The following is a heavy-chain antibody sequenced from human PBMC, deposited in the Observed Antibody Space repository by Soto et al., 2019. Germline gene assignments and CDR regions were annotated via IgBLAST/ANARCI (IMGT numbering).Heavy chain of an antibody. Sequence: QVQLVESGGGVVQPGRSLRLSCAASGFSFSSYGMHWVRQAPGKGLVRVGVITYDGSNKYYADSVTGRFTISRENSKNYLYLNIKSLRPEDGAVDYCEKEWGESLPGDAFDMWGQGKMVTVYS. V-gene: IGHV3-30*18. J-gene: IGHJ3*02. CDR3: EKEWGESLPGDAFDM. CDR1: GFSFSSYG. CDR2: ITYDGSNK. D-gene: IGHD3-10*01.